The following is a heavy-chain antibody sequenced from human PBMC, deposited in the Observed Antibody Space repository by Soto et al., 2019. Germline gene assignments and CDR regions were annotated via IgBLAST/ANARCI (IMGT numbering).Heavy chain of an antibody. Sequence: GGSLRLSCAASGFTFSSYGMHWVRQAPGKGLEWVAVISYDGSNKYYADSVKGRFTISRDNSKSTLYLQMNSLRAEDTAVYYCAKSRGDYYGSGSYYNYYYGMDVWGQGTTVTVSS. J-gene: IGHJ6*02. V-gene: IGHV3-30*18. CDR3: AKSRGDYYGSGSYYNYYYGMDV. D-gene: IGHD3-10*01. CDR1: GFTFSSYG. CDR2: ISYDGSNK.